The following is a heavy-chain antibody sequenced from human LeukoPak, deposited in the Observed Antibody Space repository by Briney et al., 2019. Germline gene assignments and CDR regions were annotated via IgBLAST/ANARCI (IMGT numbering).Heavy chain of an antibody. CDR1: GYTFTGYY. J-gene: IGHJ4*02. CDR3: ARADDSSGYPFDY. D-gene: IGHD3-22*01. CDR2: INPNSGGT. Sequence: GASVKVSCKASGYTFTGYYMHWVRQAPGQGLEWMGWINPNSGGTNYAQKFQGRVTMTRDTSISTAYMELSRLRSDDTAVYYCARADDSSGYPFDYWGQGTLVTVSS. V-gene: IGHV1-2*02.